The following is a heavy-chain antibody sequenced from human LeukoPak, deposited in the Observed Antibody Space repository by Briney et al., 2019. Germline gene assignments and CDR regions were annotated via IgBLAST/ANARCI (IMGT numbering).Heavy chain of an antibody. Sequence: SETLSLTCTVSGGSISSYCWSWIRQPPGKGLEWIGYIYYSGSTNYNPSLKSRVTISVDTSKNQFSLKLSSVTAADTAVYYCARETSSSGYSIFGYWGQGTLVTVSS. V-gene: IGHV4-59*01. CDR3: ARETSSSGYSIFGY. CDR2: IYYSGST. J-gene: IGHJ4*02. D-gene: IGHD3-22*01. CDR1: GGSISSYC.